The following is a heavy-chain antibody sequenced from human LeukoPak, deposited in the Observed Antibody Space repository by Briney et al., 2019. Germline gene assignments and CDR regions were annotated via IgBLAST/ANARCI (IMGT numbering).Heavy chain of an antibody. D-gene: IGHD4-17*01. CDR1: GFTFSSYA. CDR2: ISYDGSNK. V-gene: IGHV3-30*01. CDR3: ARLGVPAATYGDYGEFDY. J-gene: IGHJ4*02. Sequence: GGSLRLSCAASGFTFSSYAMHWVRQAPGKGLEWVAVISYDGSNKYYADSVKGRFTISRDNSKNTLYLQMNSLRAEDTAVYYCARLGVPAATYGDYGEFDYWGQGTLVTVSS.